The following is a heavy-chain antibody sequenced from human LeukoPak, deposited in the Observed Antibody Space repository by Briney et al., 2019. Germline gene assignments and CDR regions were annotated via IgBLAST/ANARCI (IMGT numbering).Heavy chain of an antibody. Sequence: ASVKVSCKASGHTFTSYGISWVRQAPGQGLEWMGWISAYNGNTNYAQKLQGRVTITADKSTSTAYMELSSLRSEDTAVYYCASAAFFDSYGKFPFDYWGQGTLVTVSS. CDR1: GHTFTSYG. D-gene: IGHD5-18*01. V-gene: IGHV1-18*04. J-gene: IGHJ4*02. CDR2: ISAYNGNT. CDR3: ASAAFFDSYGKFPFDY.